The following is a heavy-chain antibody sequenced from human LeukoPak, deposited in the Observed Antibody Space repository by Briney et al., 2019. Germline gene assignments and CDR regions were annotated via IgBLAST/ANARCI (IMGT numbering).Heavy chain of an antibody. D-gene: IGHD6-6*01. Sequence: ASVKVSCNASGYTFTGYYMHWVRQAPGQGLEWMGWINPNSGGTNYAQKFQGRVTMTRDTYISTAYMELSRLRSDDTAVYYCERDRTPPPSLVPWGQGTLVTVSS. CDR1: GYTFTGYY. V-gene: IGHV1-2*02. CDR2: INPNSGGT. CDR3: ERDRTPPPSLVP. J-gene: IGHJ5*02.